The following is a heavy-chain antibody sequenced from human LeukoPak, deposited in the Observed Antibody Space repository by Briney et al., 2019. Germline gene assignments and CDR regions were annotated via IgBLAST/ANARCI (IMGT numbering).Heavy chain of an antibody. CDR1: GGSISSYY. J-gene: IGHJ3*02. Sequence: SETLSLTCTVSGGSISSYYWGWIRQPPGKGLEWIGYIYTSGSTNYNPSLKSRVTISVDTSKNQFSLKLSSVTAADTAVYYCARGCSSTSFYSAYAFDIWGQGTMVTVSS. D-gene: IGHD2-2*01. CDR2: IYTSGST. V-gene: IGHV4-4*09. CDR3: ARGCSSTSFYSAYAFDI.